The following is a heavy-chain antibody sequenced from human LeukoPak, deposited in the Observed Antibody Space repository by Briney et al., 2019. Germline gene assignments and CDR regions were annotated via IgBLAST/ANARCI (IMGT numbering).Heavy chain of an antibody. CDR1: GFTFSSYG. V-gene: IGHV3-33*01. CDR3: ARDDAYYGMDV. Sequence: PGGSLRLSCAASGFTFSSYGMHWVRQAPGKGLEWVAVIWYDGSNKYYADSVKGRFTISRDNSKNTLYLQMNSLRAEDTAVYYCARDDAYYGMDVWGRGTTVTVSS. CDR2: IWYDGSNK. J-gene: IGHJ6*02.